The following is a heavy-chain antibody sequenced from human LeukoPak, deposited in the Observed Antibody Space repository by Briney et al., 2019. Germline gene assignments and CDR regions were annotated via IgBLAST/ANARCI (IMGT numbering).Heavy chain of an antibody. Sequence: SSETLSLTCTVSGGSISSSSYYWGWIRQPPGNGLEWCGSIYYSGSTYYNPSLKSRVTTSVYTSKNQFSLKLSSVTAADPAVYYCARGRYCSAAICSGGDAFDIWGQGTMVSVSS. CDR3: ARGRYCSAAICSGGDAFDI. CDR2: IYYSGST. V-gene: IGHV4-39*07. D-gene: IGHD2-2*01. J-gene: IGHJ3*02. CDR1: GGSISSSSYY.